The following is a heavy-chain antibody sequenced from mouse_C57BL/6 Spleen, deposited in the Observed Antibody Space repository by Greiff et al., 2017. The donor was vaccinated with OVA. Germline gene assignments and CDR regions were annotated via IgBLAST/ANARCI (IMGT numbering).Heavy chain of an antibody. CDR3: APYYDYDAY. CDR2: IDPANGNT. J-gene: IGHJ2*01. Sequence: VQLKQSVAELVRPGASVKLSCTASGFNINNTYMPWVKQRPEQGLEWIGRIDPANGNTKYAPKFQGKATITADTSSNTAYLQLSSLTSEDTAIYYCAPYYDYDAYWGQGTTLTVSS. V-gene: IGHV14-3*01. D-gene: IGHD2-4*01. CDR1: GFNINNTY.